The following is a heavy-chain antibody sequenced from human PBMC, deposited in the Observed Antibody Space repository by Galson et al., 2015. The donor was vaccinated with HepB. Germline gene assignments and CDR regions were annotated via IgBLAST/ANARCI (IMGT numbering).Heavy chain of an antibody. CDR2: INPNSGGT. Sequence: CKASGYTFTSYYMHWVRQAPGQGLEWMGRINPNSGGTNYAQKFQGRVTMTRDTSISTAYMELSRLRSYDTAVYYCAREGYSYTSLDYFDHWGQGTLVTVSS. D-gene: IGHD5-18*01. V-gene: IGHV1-2*06. CDR3: AREGYSYTSLDYFDH. J-gene: IGHJ4*02. CDR1: GYTFTSYY.